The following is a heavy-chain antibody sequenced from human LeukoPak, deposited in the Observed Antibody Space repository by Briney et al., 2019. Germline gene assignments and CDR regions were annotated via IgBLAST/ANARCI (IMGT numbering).Heavy chain of an antibody. CDR1: GFTFSSDW. J-gene: IGHJ4*02. Sequence: RGSLRLSCAASGFTFSSDWMHWVRQAPGKGLVWVSRIKSDGSSTRYADSVKGRFTISRDNAKNTLYLQMNSLRVEDTAVYYCARDSAECTGGYCYLVSWGQGTLVTVSS. D-gene: IGHD2-8*02. CDR3: ARDSAECTGGYCYLVS. CDR2: IKSDGSST. V-gene: IGHV3-74*01.